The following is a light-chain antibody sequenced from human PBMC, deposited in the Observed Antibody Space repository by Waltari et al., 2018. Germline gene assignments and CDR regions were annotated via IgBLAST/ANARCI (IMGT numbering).Light chain of an antibody. V-gene: IGLV4-69*01. CDR2: VNSDGSY. J-gene: IGLJ3*02. CDR3: QTGGFGIWV. Sequence: QLMLTQSPSASASLGASVKLTGTLNSRHSDYAIAWHQQQPEKGPRFLMKVNSDGSYIKGDGIPDPFSGSSSGAERYLTISSLQSEDEADYYCQTGGFGIWVFGGGTKLTVL. CDR1: SRHSDYA.